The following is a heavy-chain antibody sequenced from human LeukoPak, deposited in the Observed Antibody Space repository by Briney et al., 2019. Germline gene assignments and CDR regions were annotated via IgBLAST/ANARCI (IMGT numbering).Heavy chain of an antibody. CDR2: INHSGST. V-gene: IGHV4-34*01. Sequence: SETLSLTCAVYGGSFSGYYWSWIRQPPGKGLEWIGEINHSGSTNYNPSLKGRVTISVDTSKNQFSLKLSSVTAADTAVYYCARLFDYWGQGTLVTVSS. CDR3: ARLFDY. CDR1: GGSFSGYY. J-gene: IGHJ4*02.